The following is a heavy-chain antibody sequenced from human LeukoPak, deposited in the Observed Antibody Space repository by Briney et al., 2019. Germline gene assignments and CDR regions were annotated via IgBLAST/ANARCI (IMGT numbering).Heavy chain of an antibody. D-gene: IGHD6-19*01. CDR2: ISYDGSNK. Sequence: GGSLRLSCAASGFTFSSYGMHWVRQAPGKGLEWVAVISYDGSNKYYADSVKGRFTISRDNSKNTLYLQMNSLRAEDTAVYYCASSVPSYSSGWDWNYWGQGTLSPSPQ. CDR1: GFTFSSYG. V-gene: IGHV3-30*03. J-gene: IGHJ4*02. CDR3: ASSVPSYSSGWDWNY.